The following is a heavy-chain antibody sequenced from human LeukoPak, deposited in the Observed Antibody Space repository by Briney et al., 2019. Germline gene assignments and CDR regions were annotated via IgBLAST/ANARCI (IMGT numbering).Heavy chain of an antibody. Sequence: PGGSLRLSCAASGFTFSSYAMSWVRQAPGKGLEWVSVISGSGHSTYYADSVKGRFTISRDNSKNTLSLQMNSLRAEDTAVYYCAKHIYDSSDYYYFDCWGQGTLVTVSS. V-gene: IGHV3-23*01. CDR3: AKHIYDSSDYYYFDC. D-gene: IGHD3-22*01. CDR1: GFTFSSYA. CDR2: ISGSGHST. J-gene: IGHJ4*02.